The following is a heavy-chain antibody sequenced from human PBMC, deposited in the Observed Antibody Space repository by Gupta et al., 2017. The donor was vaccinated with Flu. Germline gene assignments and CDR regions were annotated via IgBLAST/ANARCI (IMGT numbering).Heavy chain of an antibody. CDR2: TSYDGKNK. CDR3: ARPNSAYSTMQDGFDV. Sequence: RQTPGKGLEWVAATSYDGKNKYYADSGQGRFTISRDNSKNTLYLQLDSLRPDDSAIYYCARPNSAYSTMQDGFDVWGQGTMVTVSS. D-gene: IGHD1-26*01. V-gene: IGHV3-30*03. J-gene: IGHJ3*01.